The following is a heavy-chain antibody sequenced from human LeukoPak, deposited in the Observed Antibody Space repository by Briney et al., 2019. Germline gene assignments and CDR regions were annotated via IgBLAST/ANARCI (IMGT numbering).Heavy chain of an antibody. CDR3: AKVAFNWGRPCFDY. CDR1: GFTFSSYA. V-gene: IGHV3-23*01. CDR2: LTGNGEST. Sequence: GGSLRLSYAASGFTFSSYAMSWVRQAPGKGLEWVSGLTGNGESTYYADSVKGRVTISRDNSKNTLYLQMSSLRAEDTAVYYCAKVAFNWGRPCFDYWGRELWSPSPQ. D-gene: IGHD7-27*01. J-gene: IGHJ4*02.